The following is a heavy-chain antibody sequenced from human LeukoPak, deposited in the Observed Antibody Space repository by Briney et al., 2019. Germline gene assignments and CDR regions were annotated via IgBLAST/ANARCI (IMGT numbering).Heavy chain of an antibody. V-gene: IGHV3-23*01. Sequence: GGSLRLSCAASGFTFSSYGMSWVRQAPGKGLEWVSAISGSGSSTYYADSVKGRFTISRDNSKNTLYLQMNSLRAEDTAVYYCAKDYVQGSSCPLDFDYWGQGTLVTVSS. CDR1: GFTFSSYG. CDR3: AKDYVQGSSCPLDFDY. D-gene: IGHD6-13*01. J-gene: IGHJ4*02. CDR2: ISGSGSST.